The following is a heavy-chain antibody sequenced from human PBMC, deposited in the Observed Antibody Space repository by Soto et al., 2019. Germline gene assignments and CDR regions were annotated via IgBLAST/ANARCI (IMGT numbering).Heavy chain of an antibody. CDR3: ARCGSTVTRYDP. CDR2: INHSGST. CDR1: GGSFSGYY. D-gene: IGHD4-17*01. Sequence: QVQLQQWGAGLLEPSETLSLTCAVYGGSFSGYYWSWIRQPPGKGLEWIGEINHSGSTNYNPSLKSQVTISVDTSKNQFSLKLSSVTAADTAVYYCARCGSTVTRYDPWGQGTLVTVSS. J-gene: IGHJ5*02. V-gene: IGHV4-34*01.